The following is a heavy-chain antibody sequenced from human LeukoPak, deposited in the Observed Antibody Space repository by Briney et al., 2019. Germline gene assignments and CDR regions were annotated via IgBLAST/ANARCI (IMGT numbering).Heavy chain of an antibody. CDR3: ARARYEWELSYYFDY. J-gene: IGHJ4*02. CDR2: IYSGGST. CDR1: GFTVSSNY. V-gene: IGHV3-53*04. D-gene: IGHD1-26*01. Sequence: PGGSLRLSCAASGFTVSSNYMSWVHQAPGKGLEWVSVIYSGGSTYYADSVKGRFTISRHNSKNTLYLQMNSLRAEDTAVYYCARARYEWELSYYFDYWGQGTLVTVSS.